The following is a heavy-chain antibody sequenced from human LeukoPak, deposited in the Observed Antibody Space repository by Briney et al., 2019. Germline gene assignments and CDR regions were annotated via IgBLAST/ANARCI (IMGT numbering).Heavy chain of an antibody. Sequence: GGSLRLSCTASGFTFGSHVMNWVRQAPGKGLEWVSSISSRSSFVYYADSVKGRFTISRVDAKSSLYLQMNSLRAEDTAMYYCARPFLNYCDSRGYPYFFDNWGQGTLVTVSS. CDR3: ARPFLNYCDSRGYPYFFDN. V-gene: IGHV3-21*01. CDR2: ISSRSSFV. J-gene: IGHJ4*02. D-gene: IGHD3-22*01. CDR1: GFTFGSHV.